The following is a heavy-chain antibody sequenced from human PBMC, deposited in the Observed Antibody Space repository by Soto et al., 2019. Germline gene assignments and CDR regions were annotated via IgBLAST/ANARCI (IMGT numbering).Heavy chain of an antibody. Sequence: SETLSLTCTVSGGSISSGGYYWSWIRQHPGKGLEWIGYIYYSGSTYYNPSLKSRVTISVDTSKNQFSLKLSSVTAADTAVYYCARDQYSSSYLVSVYWGQGALVTVSS. D-gene: IGHD6-13*01. CDR3: ARDQYSSSYLVSVY. V-gene: IGHV4-31*03. CDR1: GGSISSGGYY. CDR2: IYYSGST. J-gene: IGHJ4*02.